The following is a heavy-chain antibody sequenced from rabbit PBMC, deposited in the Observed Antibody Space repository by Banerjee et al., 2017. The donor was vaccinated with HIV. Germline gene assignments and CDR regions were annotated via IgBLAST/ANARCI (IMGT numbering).Heavy chain of an antibody. CDR1: GLDFSSYS. CDR3: ARERFYAGYAGYGYCGGIIDL. D-gene: IGHD8-1*01. V-gene: IGHV1S7*01. Sequence: QLVESGGGLVQPGGSLKLSCKASGLDFSSYSMSWVRQAPGKGLEWIGYIDPVFGSTYYASCVNGRFPISSHNAQNTLYLQLNSLTAADTATYFCARERFYAGYAGYGYCGGIIDLWGQGTLVTVS. J-gene: IGHJ4*01. CDR2: IDPVFGST.